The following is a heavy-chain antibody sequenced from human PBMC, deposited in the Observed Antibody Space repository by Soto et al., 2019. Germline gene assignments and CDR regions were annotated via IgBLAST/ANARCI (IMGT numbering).Heavy chain of an antibody. CDR2: INPNSSGT. CDR1: GYTFTGYY. V-gene: IGHV1-2*04. J-gene: IGHJ6*02. CDR3: ARELPGIAAAGTPRNYYYYGMDV. D-gene: IGHD6-13*01. Sequence: ASVKVSYKASGYTFTGYYMHWVRQAPGQGLEWMGWINPNSSGTNYAQKFQGWVTMTRDTSISTAYMELSRLRSDDTAVYYCARELPGIAAAGTPRNYYYYGMDVWGQGTTVTVSS.